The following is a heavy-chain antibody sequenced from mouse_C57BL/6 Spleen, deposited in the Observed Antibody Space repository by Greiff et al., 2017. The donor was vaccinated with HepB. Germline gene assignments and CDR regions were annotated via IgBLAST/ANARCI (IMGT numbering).Heavy chain of an antibody. CDR1: GFTFSDYG. D-gene: IGHD2-5*01. Sequence: EVQGVESGGGLVQPGGSLKLSCAASGFTFSDYGMAWVRQAPRKGPEWVAFISNLAYSIYYADTVTGRFPISRENAKNTLYLEMSSLRSEDTAMYYCARHGSNYGGAMDYWGQGTSVTVSS. J-gene: IGHJ4*01. V-gene: IGHV5-15*01. CDR3: ARHGSNYGGAMDY. CDR2: ISNLAYSI.